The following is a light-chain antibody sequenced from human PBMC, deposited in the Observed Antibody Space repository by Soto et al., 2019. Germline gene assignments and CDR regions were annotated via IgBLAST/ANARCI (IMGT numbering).Light chain of an antibody. CDR2: AAS. Sequence: EVVMTQPPATLSVSPGGRATLSCRASQSVNSKVAWYQQKPGQPPRLLIYAASTRATGVPARFSGGGSGTEFILTISSLQSEDFAVYYCQQHTDWPPITFGQGTRLEI. CDR1: QSVNSK. CDR3: QQHTDWPPIT. V-gene: IGKV3-15*01. J-gene: IGKJ5*01.